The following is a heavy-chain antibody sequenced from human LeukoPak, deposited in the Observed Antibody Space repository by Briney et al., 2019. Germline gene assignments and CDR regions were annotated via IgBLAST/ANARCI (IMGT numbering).Heavy chain of an antibody. V-gene: IGHV3-33*06. CDR2: IWYDGSKK. CDR1: GFTFRNYG. J-gene: IGHJ4*02. Sequence: PGGSLRLSCAASGFTFRNYGMHWVRPAPGKGLEWVALIWYDGSKKYYADSVKGRFTISRDNSKNTLDLQMNSPRVEDTAVYYCAKDQGGHNYFEYWGQGTLVTVS. D-gene: IGHD5-24*01. CDR3: AKDQGGHNYFEY.